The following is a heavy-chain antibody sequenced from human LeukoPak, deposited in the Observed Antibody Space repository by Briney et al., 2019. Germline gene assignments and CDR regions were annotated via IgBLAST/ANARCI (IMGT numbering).Heavy chain of an antibody. D-gene: IGHD5-18*01. V-gene: IGHV3-21*01. CDR2: ISSSSSYI. Sequence: PGGSLRLSCAASGFTFSSYSMNWVRQAPGKGLEWVSSISSSSSYIYYADSVKGRFTISRDNAKNSLYLQMNSLRAEDTAVYYCARDRDTAMVHLYYNYGMDVWGQGTTVTVSS. J-gene: IGHJ6*02. CDR1: GFTFSSYS. CDR3: ARDRDTAMVHLYYNYGMDV.